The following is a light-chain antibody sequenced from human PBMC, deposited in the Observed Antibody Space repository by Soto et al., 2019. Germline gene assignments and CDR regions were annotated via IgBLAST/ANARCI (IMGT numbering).Light chain of an antibody. CDR1: QSLLYSNGNNY. V-gene: IGKV2-28*01. CDR3: MQPLQTPYT. CDR2: LAS. Sequence: DIVMTQSPLSLPVTPGEPASISCRSSQSLLYSNGNNYLDWYLQKPGQSPQLLIYLASSRASAVPDRFSGSGSGTDFTLKISRVEAEDVGVYYCMQPLQTPYTFGQGTKLEIK. J-gene: IGKJ2*01.